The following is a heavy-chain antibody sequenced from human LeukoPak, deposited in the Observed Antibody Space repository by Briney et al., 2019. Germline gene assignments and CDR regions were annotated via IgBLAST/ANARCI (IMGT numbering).Heavy chain of an antibody. CDR2: IYYSGST. V-gene: IGHV4-59*01. D-gene: IGHD3-10*01. Sequence: SETLSLTCTVSGGSISSNYWSWIRQPPGKGLEWIGYIYYSGSTNYNPSLKSRVTISVDTSKNQFSLKLSSVSAADTAVYYCASGSGEYYYYGMDVRGQGTTVTVSS. CDR3: ASGSGEYYYYGMDV. CDR1: GGSISSNY. J-gene: IGHJ6*02.